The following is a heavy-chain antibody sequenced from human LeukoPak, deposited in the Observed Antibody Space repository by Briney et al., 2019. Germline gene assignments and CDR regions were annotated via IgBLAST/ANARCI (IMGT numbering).Heavy chain of an antibody. CDR3: AKDVRVGEYYGSGTYFDC. Sequence: AGRSLRLSCAASEFTFGNYAISWVRQAPGKGLKWVSLISGSGGSTYYADSVKGRFTISRDNSKNTLYLQMDSLRAEDTAVYYCAKDVRVGEYYGSGTYFDCWGQGTLVTVSS. V-gene: IGHV3-23*01. J-gene: IGHJ4*02. D-gene: IGHD3-10*01. CDR2: ISGSGGST. CDR1: EFTFGNYA.